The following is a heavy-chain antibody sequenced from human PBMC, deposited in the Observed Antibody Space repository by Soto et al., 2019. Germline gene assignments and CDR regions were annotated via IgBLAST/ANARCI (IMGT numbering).Heavy chain of an antibody. V-gene: IGHV4-61*01. J-gene: IGHJ5*02. CDR2: IYYSGST. CDR3: ARGLYSSSWTQADWFDP. Sequence: SETLSLTCPVSGGSISSGSYYWSWIRQPPGKGLEWIGDIYYSGSTNYNPSLKSRVTISVDTSKNQFSLKLSSVTAADTAVYYCARGLYSSSWTQADWFDPWGQGTLVTVSS. CDR1: GGSISSGSYY. D-gene: IGHD6-13*01.